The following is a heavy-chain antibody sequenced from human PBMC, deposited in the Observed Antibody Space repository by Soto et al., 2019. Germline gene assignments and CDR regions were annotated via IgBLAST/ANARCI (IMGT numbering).Heavy chain of an antibody. D-gene: IGHD6-13*01. CDR2: ISPNSGGT. Sequence: GASVKVSCKASGYTFTGYYMHWVRQAPGQGLEWMGWISPNSGGTNYAQKFQGRVTMTRDTSISTAYMELSRLRSDDTAVYYCARDSDSRIAAAGTPYWGQGTLVTVSS. CDR1: GYTFTGYY. J-gene: IGHJ4*02. CDR3: ARDSDSRIAAAGTPY. V-gene: IGHV1-2*02.